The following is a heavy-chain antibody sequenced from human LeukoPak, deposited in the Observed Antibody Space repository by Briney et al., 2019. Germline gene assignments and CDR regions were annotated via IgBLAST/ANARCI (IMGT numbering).Heavy chain of an antibody. CDR1: GGTFSSYS. D-gene: IGHD1-1*01. Sequence: ASVKVSCKASGGTFSSYSISWVRQAPGQGLELMGRIIPILGIANYAQKFQGRVTITADKSTSTAYMELSSLRSEDTAVYYCARDLTLTGTLGYWGQGTLVTVSS. CDR3: ARDLTLTGTLGY. CDR2: IIPILGIA. J-gene: IGHJ4*02. V-gene: IGHV1-69*04.